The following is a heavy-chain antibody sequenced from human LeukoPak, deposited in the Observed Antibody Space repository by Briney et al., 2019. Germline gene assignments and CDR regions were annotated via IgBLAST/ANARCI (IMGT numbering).Heavy chain of an antibody. V-gene: IGHV1-2*02. J-gene: IGHJ5*02. Sequence: ASVNVSFKASVYTFTGYYVHWVRQAPGQGREWMGLINTYSGGTNYAQKFQGRVTITRDTSIRTAYMELSRMRPDDTAVYYCAREYIVVVPAANDGRWFDPWGQGTLVTVSS. CDR3: AREYIVVVPAANDGRWFDP. CDR2: INTYSGGT. D-gene: IGHD2-2*01. CDR1: VYTFTGYY.